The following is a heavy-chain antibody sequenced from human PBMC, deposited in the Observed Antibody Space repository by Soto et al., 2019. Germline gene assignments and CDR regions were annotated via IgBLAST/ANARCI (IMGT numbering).Heavy chain of an antibody. CDR2: INAGNGNT. D-gene: IGHD6-19*01. V-gene: IGHV1-3*01. CDR1: GYTFTSYA. Sequence: QVQLVQSGAEVKKPGASVKVSCKASGYTFTSYAMHWVRQAPGQRLEWMGRINAGNGNTKYSQKFQGRVTITRDASASTAYMELSRLRSEDTAVYYCASSIAVAGTDDAFDIWGQGTMVTVSS. CDR3: ASSIAVAGTDDAFDI. J-gene: IGHJ3*02.